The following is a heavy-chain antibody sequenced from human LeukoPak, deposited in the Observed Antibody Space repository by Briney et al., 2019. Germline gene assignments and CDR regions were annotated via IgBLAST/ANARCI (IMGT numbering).Heavy chain of an antibody. J-gene: IGHJ6*03. D-gene: IGHD5-18*01. CDR1: GGSISSYY. CDR2: IYYSGST. CDR3: ARDRHSYGYWYYYYYMDV. Sequence: SETLSLTCTVSGGSISSYYWSWIRQPPGKGLEWIGYIYYSGSTNYNSSLKSRVTISVDTSKNQFSLRLSSVTAADTAVYYCARDRHSYGYWYYYYYMDVWGKGTTVTVSS. V-gene: IGHV4-59*01.